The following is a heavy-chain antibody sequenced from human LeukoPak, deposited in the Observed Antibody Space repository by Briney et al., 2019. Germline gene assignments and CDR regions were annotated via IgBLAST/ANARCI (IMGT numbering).Heavy chain of an antibody. CDR2: IYYSGST. CDR1: GGSISSYY. J-gene: IGHJ4*02. V-gene: IGHV4-59*01. D-gene: IGHD1-1*01. CDR3: ARYSATGNYFDY. Sequence: SETLSLTCTASGGSISSYYWSWIRQPPGKGLEWIGYIYYSGSTNYNPSLKSRVTTSVDTSKNQFSLKLSSVTTADTAVYYCARYSATGNYFDYWGQGTLVTVSS.